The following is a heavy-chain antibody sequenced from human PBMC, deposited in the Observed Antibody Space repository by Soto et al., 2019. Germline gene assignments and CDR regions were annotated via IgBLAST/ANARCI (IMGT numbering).Heavy chain of an antibody. CDR3: AHTEKYSRGGGVGYSQQ. J-gene: IGHJ1*01. CDR1: GFSLSTSGVG. Sequence: SGPTLVNPTQTLTLTCTFSGFSLSTSGVGVGWIRQPPGKALEWLALIYWDDDKRYSPSLKSRLTITKDTSKNQVVLTMTNMDPVDTPTYSFAHTEKYSRGGGVGYSQQWGKGTRVPVS. CDR2: IYWDDDK. D-gene: IGHD6-19*01. V-gene: IGHV2-5*02.